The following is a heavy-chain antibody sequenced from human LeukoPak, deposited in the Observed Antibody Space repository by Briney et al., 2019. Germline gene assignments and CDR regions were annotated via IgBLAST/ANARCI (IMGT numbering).Heavy chain of an antibody. J-gene: IGHJ4*02. CDR2: ISWNSGSI. V-gene: IGHV3-9*01. CDR1: GFTFDDYA. CDR3: AKDIDYDSSGYNIFDY. D-gene: IGHD3-22*01. Sequence: PGGSLRLSCAASGFTFDDYAMHWVRQAPGKGLEWVSGISWNSGSIGYADSVKGRFTISRDNAKNPLYLQMNSLRAEDTALYYCAKDIDYDSSGYNIFDYWGQGTLVTVSS.